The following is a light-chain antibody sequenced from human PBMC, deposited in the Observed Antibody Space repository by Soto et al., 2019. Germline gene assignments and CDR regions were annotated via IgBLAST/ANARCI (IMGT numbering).Light chain of an antibody. J-gene: IGKJ2*01. Sequence: ETVMTQSPGTLSVSPGERATISCRASQGISTNVAWYQHFPGQAPRLLIHGASTRANGVPARFSGSGSGTEFTLTITSVQSEDFATYYCQQYNDWPPNYTFGRGTKLE. CDR3: QQYNDWPPNYT. CDR1: QGISTN. CDR2: GAS. V-gene: IGKV3-15*01.